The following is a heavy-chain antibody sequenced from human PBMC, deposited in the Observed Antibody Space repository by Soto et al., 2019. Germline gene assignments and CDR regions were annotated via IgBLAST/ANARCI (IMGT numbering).Heavy chain of an antibody. CDR2: IYYSGST. V-gene: IGHV4-59*08. J-gene: IGHJ4*02. D-gene: IGHD3-22*01. CDR3: ARHKPITMIVVV. Sequence: PSETLSLTCTVSGGSISSYYWSWIRQPPGKGLEWIGFIYYSGSTNYNPSLKSRVTISVDTSKNQFSLKLSSVTAADTAVYYCARHKPITMIVVVWGQGTLVTVSS. CDR1: GGSISSYY.